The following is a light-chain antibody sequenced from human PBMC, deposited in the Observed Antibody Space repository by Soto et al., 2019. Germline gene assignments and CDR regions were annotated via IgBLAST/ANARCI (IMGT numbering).Light chain of an antibody. CDR1: DATTTN. V-gene: IGKV3-15*01. CDR3: QQYNRWPRT. J-gene: IGKJ1*01. CDR2: GAS. Sequence: EIVMTPSPATLSVSPGDRATLSCRASDATTTNLAWYQQKPGQAPRLLIFGASSRAAGVSARFSGSGSGTEFTLTIDNVQSEDVAVYYCQQYNRWPRTFGQGTKVDIK.